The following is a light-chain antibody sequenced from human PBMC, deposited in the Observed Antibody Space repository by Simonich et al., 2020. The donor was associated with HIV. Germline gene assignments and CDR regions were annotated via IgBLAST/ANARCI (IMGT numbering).Light chain of an antibody. CDR3: MQGTHWPPFT. J-gene: IGKJ3*01. V-gene: IGKV2-30*02. CDR1: QSLVPSDGNTY. CDR2: KVS. Sequence: DIVLTQSPLSLPVTPGQPASLSYRSSQSLVPSDGNTYLNWFQPRPGQSPRRLIYKVSNRDSGVPDRFSGSGSGTDFTLKISRVEAEDVGVYYCMQGTHWPPFTFGPGTKVEIK.